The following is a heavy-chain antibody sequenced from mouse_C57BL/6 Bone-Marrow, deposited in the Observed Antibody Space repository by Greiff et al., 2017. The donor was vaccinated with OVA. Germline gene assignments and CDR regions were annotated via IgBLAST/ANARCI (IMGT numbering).Heavy chain of an antibody. V-gene: IGHV5-9*01. D-gene: IGHD1-1*01. CDR1: GFTFSSYT. CDR3: ARLPSTVIDY. J-gene: IGHJ2*01. Sequence: EVMLVESGGGLVKPGGSLKLSCAASGFTFSSYTMSWVRQTPEKRLEWVATISGGGGNTYYPDSVKGRFTISRDNAKNTLYLQMSSLRSEDTALYYCARLPSTVIDYWGQGTTLTVSS. CDR2: ISGGGGNT.